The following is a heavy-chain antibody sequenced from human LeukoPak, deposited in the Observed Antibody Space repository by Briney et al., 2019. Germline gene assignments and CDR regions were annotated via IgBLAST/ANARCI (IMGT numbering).Heavy chain of an antibody. CDR1: GYSFTSYW. Sequence: GESLQISCKGSGYSFTSYWIGWVRQMPGKGLEWMGIIYPGDSDTRYSPSFQGQVTISADKPISTAYLQWSSLKASDTAMYYCARLHSSGYYDLAEYFQHRGQGTLVTVST. CDR3: ARLHSSGYYDLAEYFQH. D-gene: IGHD3-22*01. J-gene: IGHJ1*01. V-gene: IGHV5-51*01. CDR2: IYPGDSDT.